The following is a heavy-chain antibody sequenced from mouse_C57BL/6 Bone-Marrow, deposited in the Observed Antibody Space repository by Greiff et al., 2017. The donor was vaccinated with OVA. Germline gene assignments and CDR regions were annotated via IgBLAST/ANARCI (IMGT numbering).Heavy chain of an antibody. Sequence: QVQLQQPGAELVKPGASVKLSCKASGYTFTSYWMQWVKQRPGQGLEWIGEIDPSDSYTNYNQKFKGKATLTVDTSSSTAYMQRSSLTSEDSAVYYCAREDGGFAYWGQGTLVTVSA. V-gene: IGHV1-50*01. CDR3: AREDGGFAY. CDR2: IDPSDSYT. J-gene: IGHJ3*01. CDR1: GYTFTSYW.